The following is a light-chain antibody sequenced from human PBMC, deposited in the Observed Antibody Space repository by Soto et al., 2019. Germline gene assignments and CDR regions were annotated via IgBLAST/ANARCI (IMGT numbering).Light chain of an antibody. J-gene: IGKJ1*01. CDR3: QQYNNWPQT. Sequence: LTQSPGTLSLTPWERATLYCRASQSVSSSYLAWYQQKPGQAPRLLIYGASSRATGIPARFSGSGSGTEFTLTISSLQSEDFAVYYCQQYNNWPQTFGQGTKVAI. V-gene: IGKV3D-15*01. CDR1: QSVSSSY. CDR2: GAS.